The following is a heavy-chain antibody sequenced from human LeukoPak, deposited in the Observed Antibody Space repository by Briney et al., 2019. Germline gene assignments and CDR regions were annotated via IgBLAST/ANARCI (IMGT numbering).Heavy chain of an antibody. Sequence: GGSLRLSCAASGFTFSSYWMSWVRQVPGKGLEWVANIKQDGSEKYYVDSVKGRFTISRDNAQSSLYLQMNSLRAEDTALYYCAKDRMGAYVTVPDNWGQGTLVTVSS. CDR1: GFTFSSYW. V-gene: IGHV3-7*03. J-gene: IGHJ4*02. CDR2: IKQDGSEK. D-gene: IGHD5-12*01. CDR3: AKDRMGAYVTVPDN.